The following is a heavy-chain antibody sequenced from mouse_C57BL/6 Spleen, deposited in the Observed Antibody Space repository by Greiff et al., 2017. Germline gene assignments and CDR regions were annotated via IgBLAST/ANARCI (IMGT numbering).Heavy chain of an antibody. Sequence: VQLQQSGAELAKPGASVKLSCKASGYAFSSSWMNWVKQRPGKGLEWIGRIYPGDGDTNYNGKFKGKATLTADKSSSTAYMQLSSLTSEDSAVYFCARGYYGNLFDYWGQGTTLTVSS. CDR1: GYAFSSSW. CDR3: ARGYYGNLFDY. V-gene: IGHV1-82*01. J-gene: IGHJ2*01. D-gene: IGHD2-1*01. CDR2: IYPGDGDT.